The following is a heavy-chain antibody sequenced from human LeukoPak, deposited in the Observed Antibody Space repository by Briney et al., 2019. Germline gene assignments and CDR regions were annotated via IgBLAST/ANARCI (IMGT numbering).Heavy chain of an antibody. D-gene: IGHD2-15*01. CDR2: IIPIFGTA. J-gene: IGHJ5*02. CDR1: GGTFSSYA. Sequence: ASVKVSCKASGGTFSSYAISWVRQAPGQGLVWMGGIIPIFGTANYAQKFQGRVTITTDESTSTAYMELSSLRSEDTAVYYCARLRDCSGGSCFHWFDPWGQGTLVTVSS. V-gene: IGHV1-69*05. CDR3: ARLRDCSGGSCFHWFDP.